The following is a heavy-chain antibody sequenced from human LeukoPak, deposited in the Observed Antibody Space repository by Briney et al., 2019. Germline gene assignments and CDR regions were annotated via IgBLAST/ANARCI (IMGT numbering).Heavy chain of an antibody. V-gene: IGHV1-2*02. CDR3: ARDWAATKYDY. CDR2: INPNSGGR. J-gene: IGHJ4*02. Sequence: EGTVKVSCKASGYTFTGYYMHWVRQAPGQGLEWMGWINPNSGGRNYAEKFQGRVTMTRDTSISTAYMELSRLRSDDTAVYYCARDWAATKYDYWGQGTLVTVSS. D-gene: IGHD5-12*01. CDR1: GYTFTGYY.